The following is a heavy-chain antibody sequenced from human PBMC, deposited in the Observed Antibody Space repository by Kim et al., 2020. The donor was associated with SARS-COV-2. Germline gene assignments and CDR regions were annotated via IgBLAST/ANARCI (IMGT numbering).Heavy chain of an antibody. CDR2: ISYDGSNK. CDR1: GFTFSSYG. V-gene: IGHV3-30*03. J-gene: IGHJ4*02. CDR3: ARPYSGSYYAGIDY. Sequence: GALRLSCAASGFTFSSYGMHWVRQAPGKGLEWVAVISYDGSNKYYADSVKGRFTISRDNSKNTLYLQMNSLRAEDTAVYYCARPYSGSYYAGIDYWGQGTLVTVSS. D-gene: IGHD1-26*01.